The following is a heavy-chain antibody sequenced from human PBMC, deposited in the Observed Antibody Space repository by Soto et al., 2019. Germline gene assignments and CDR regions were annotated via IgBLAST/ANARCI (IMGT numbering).Heavy chain of an antibody. V-gene: IGHV4-31*03. CDR3: ARLGNYYDSGGFYVGGLDY. Sequence: QVQLQESGPGLVNPSQTLSLTCTVSGGSISSDDYFWSWIRQHPGKGLEWIGYIYYRGTTYYNPSPKGRASISVDTSKNQFSLKLNSGTAADTAVYYCARLGNYYDSGGFYVGGLDYWGQGTLVTVSS. CDR2: IYYRGTT. CDR1: GGSISSDDYF. D-gene: IGHD3-22*01. J-gene: IGHJ4*02.